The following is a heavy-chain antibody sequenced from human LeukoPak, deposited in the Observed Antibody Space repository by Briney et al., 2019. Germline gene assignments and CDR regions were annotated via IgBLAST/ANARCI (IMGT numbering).Heavy chain of an antibody. Sequence: GGSLSLSCAASGFTLRRYWTPGVRQAPPKGLEWVAYIGSMGTTRYYADSVKGRFTISRDNAKNSLYLQMSSLRDDDTSVHYCARDHSGTYSNYWHFDLWGRGTLVTVSS. J-gene: IGHJ2*01. CDR1: GFTLRRYW. CDR3: ARDHSGTYSNYWHFDL. CDR2: IGSMGTTR. D-gene: IGHD1-26*01. V-gene: IGHV3-48*02.